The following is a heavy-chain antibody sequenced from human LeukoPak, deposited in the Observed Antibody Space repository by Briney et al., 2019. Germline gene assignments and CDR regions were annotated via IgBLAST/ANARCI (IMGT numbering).Heavy chain of an antibody. CDR2: INSDGSST. Sequence: PGGSLRLSCAASGFILSSYWMHWVRQAPGKGLVWVSSINSDGSSTRYADSVKGRFTISRDNAKNTLYLQVNSLRAEDTAVYYCATSPRYKQQLGYFDYWGQGTLVTVSS. J-gene: IGHJ4*02. CDR3: ATSPRYKQQLGYFDY. D-gene: IGHD6-13*01. CDR1: GFILSSYW. V-gene: IGHV3-74*01.